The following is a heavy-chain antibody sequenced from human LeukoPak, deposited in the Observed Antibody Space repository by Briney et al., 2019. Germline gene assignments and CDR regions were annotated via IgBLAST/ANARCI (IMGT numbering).Heavy chain of an antibody. CDR2: TSASASSI. V-gene: IGHV3-48*03. J-gene: IGHJ3*02. CDR1: GFTFSSYE. D-gene: IGHD2-15*01. CDR3: AREDGGDTFDI. Sequence: PGGSLRLSCAASGFTFSSYEMNWVRQAPGKGLEWVSYTSASASSIYYADSVKGRFTISRDNAKNSLYLQMNSLTAEDTAVYYCAREDGGDTFDIWGQGTMVTVSS.